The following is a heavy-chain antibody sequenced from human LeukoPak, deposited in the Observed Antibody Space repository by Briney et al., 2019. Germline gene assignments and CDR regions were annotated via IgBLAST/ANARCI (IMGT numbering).Heavy chain of an antibody. V-gene: IGHV4-31*03. D-gene: IGHD4-17*01. CDR3: ARDGVDGDYFDY. CDR2: IYYSGST. Sequence: PSETLSLTCTVSGGSISSGGYYWSWIRQHPGKGLEWIGYIYYSGSTYYNPSLKSRVTISVDTSKNQFSLKLSSVTAADTAVYYCARDGVDGDYFDYWGQGTLVTVSS. CDR1: GGSISSGGYY. J-gene: IGHJ4*02.